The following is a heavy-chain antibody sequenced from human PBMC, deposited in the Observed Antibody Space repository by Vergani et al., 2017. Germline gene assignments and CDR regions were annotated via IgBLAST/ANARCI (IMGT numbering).Heavy chain of an antibody. CDR2: IQYDGSDI. J-gene: IGHJ4*02. CDR3: ANEVSANRIRGWLDH. CDR1: GFSVSNSG. V-gene: IGHV3-30*02. Sequence: QVQLVESGGGVVQPGGSLRLSCVASGFSVSNSGMHWVRQTPGKGLEWVEFIQYDGSDIFYADFVEGRFTISRDNSKNSLYLQMRSLRFGDTAVYYCANEVSANRIRGWLDHWGQGALVTVAS. D-gene: IGHD3-10*01.